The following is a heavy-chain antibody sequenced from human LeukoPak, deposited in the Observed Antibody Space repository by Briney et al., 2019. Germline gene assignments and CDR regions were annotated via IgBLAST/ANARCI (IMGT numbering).Heavy chain of an antibody. Sequence: GGSLRLSCAASGFTFSSYAMSWVRQAPGKGLVWVSRINSDGSSTSYADSVKGRFTISRDNAKNTLYLQMNSLRAEDTAVYYCARDRGYDNAFDIWGQGTMVTVSS. J-gene: IGHJ3*02. V-gene: IGHV3-74*01. D-gene: IGHD5-12*01. CDR2: INSDGSST. CDR3: ARDRGYDNAFDI. CDR1: GFTFSSYA.